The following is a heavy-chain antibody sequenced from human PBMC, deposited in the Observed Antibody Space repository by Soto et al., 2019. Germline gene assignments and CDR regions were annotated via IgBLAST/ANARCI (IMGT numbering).Heavy chain of an antibody. Sequence: QVQLQESGPGLVKPSQTLSLTCTVSGGSISSGGYYWSWIRQHPGKGLEWIGYIYYSGSTYYNPSLRCRFTFSVDTAKNQFPLKLGFVTAAATAVYYGAGVGGGVRGVIALLGGFDYWGQGTLVTVSS. V-gene: IGHV4-31*03. J-gene: IGHJ4*02. D-gene: IGHD3-10*01. CDR3: AGVGGGVRGVIALLGGFDY. CDR2: IYYSGST. CDR1: GGSISSGGYY.